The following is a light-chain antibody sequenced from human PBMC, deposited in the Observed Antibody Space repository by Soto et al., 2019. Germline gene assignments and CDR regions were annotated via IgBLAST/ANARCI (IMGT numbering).Light chain of an antibody. V-gene: IGLV2-14*01. Sequence: QSALTQPASVSGSPGQSITISCTGTSSDVGGYNYVSWYQQRPGKAPKLMIYDVSNRPSGVPNRFSGSKSGNTASLTISGLQAEDEADYYCSSYTSSSLYVFGTGTKLTVL. CDR3: SSYTSSSLYV. CDR2: DVS. CDR1: SSDVGGYNY. J-gene: IGLJ1*01.